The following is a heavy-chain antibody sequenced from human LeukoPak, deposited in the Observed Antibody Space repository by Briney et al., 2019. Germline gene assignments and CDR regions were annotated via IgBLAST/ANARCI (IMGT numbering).Heavy chain of an antibody. CDR3: AKDGSGFYYRYFDY. Sequence: RAGGSLRLSCAASGFTFNNYALSWVRQPPGKGLEWVASISGSGGSTNCTDSVKGWFTISRDNSQNTLYLQMNSLRAEDTAVYYCAKDGSGFYYRYFDYWGQGTLVTVSS. J-gene: IGHJ4*02. CDR1: GFTFNNYA. D-gene: IGHD3-10*01. CDR2: ISGSGGST. V-gene: IGHV3-23*01.